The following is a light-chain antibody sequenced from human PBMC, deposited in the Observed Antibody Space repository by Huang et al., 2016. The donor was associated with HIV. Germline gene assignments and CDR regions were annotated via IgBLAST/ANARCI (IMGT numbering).Light chain of an antibody. V-gene: IGKV1-8*01. J-gene: IGKJ1*01. Sequence: AIRITQSPSSLSASTGDRVTITCRTSQDVSDYLAWYQQKPGRAPNLVMYSASTLQGGFPSRVSGNGSATDFSLTINCLQSEDFATYYCQQYYVYPWTFGQGTKVEI. CDR2: SAS. CDR1: QDVSDY. CDR3: QQYYVYPWT.